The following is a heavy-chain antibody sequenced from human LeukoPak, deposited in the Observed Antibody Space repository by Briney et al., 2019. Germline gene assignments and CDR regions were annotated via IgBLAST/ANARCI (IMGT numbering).Heavy chain of an antibody. CDR1: GFTFSAYG. D-gene: IGHD1-26*01. J-gene: IGHJ4*02. Sequence: GGSLRLSCVASGFTFSAYGMHWVRQAPGKGLEWVAFVRYDGNNEYYADSVKGRFTISRDNSKNTLYLQMNSLRAEDKAVYYCAGTIMGATRPSLDYWGQGTLVTVSS. CDR2: VRYDGNNE. CDR3: AGTIMGATRPSLDY. V-gene: IGHV3-30*02.